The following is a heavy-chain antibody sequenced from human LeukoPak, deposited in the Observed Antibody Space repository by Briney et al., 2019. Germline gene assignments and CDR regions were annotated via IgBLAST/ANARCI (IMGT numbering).Heavy chain of an antibody. J-gene: IGHJ4*02. CDR1: GYTFTDYY. Sequence: GASVKVSCKASGYTFTDYYIYWVRQAPGQGLEWMGWVNPNSGGTNSAQIFQGRVTMTTDTSISTAYMELSRLRSDDTALYHCARLGNNGCFDHWGQGTLVTVSS. V-gene: IGHV1-2*02. CDR2: VNPNSGGT. CDR3: ARLGNNGCFDH. D-gene: IGHD5-24*01.